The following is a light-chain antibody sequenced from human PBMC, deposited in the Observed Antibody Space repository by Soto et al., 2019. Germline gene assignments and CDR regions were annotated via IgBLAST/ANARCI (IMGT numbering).Light chain of an antibody. Sequence: IVRARSPATLSVSPLGIATLSCRASQSISDTLAWYQQKPGQAPRLLIHGASTRATGFPARFSGSGSGTDFTLTISSLQSEDFAVYYCQQYNNWPWTFGQGTKVDIK. V-gene: IGKV3-15*01. CDR3: QQYNNWPWT. J-gene: IGKJ1*01. CDR2: GAS. CDR1: QSISDT.